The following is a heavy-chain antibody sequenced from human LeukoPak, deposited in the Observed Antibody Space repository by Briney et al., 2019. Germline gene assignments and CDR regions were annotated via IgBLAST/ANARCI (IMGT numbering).Heavy chain of an antibody. Sequence: GGSLRLSCVASGFTFSSHWMSWVRQAPGKGLEWVSAISGSGGSTYYADSVKGRFTISRDNSKNTLYLQMNSLRAEDTAIYYCAKSQITTVTTRGYYFDYWGQGTLVTVSS. V-gene: IGHV3-23*01. J-gene: IGHJ4*02. CDR2: ISGSGGST. CDR3: AKSQITTVTTRGYYFDY. CDR1: GFTFSSHW. D-gene: IGHD4-17*01.